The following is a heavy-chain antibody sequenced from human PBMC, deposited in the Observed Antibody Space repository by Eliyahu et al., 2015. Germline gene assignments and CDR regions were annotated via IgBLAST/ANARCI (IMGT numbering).Heavy chain of an antibody. CDR1: GVPVSSSY. J-gene: IGHJ4*02. CDR2: IYSDGST. V-gene: IGHV3-66*02. Sequence: EVQLEESGGGLVQPGGSLRLSCAVSGVPVSSSYMSWVRQAPGKGLEWVSFIYSDGSTYYADSVKGRFTVSRDNSKNTLYLQMASLRAEDSALYYCARRSTHCSDTRCYSTLDYWGLGTRVTVSS. D-gene: IGHD2-2*01. CDR3: ARRSTHCSDTRCYSTLDY.